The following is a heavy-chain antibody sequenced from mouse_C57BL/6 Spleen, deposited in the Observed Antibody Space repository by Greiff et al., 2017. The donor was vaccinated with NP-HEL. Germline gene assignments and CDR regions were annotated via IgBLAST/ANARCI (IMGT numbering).Heavy chain of an antibody. CDR1: GYTFTDYN. Sequence: VQLKQSGPELVKPGASVKMSCKASGYTFTDYNMHWVKQSHGKSLEWIGYINPNNGGTSYNQKFKGKATLTVNKSSSTAYMELRSLTSEDSAVYYCAREGLLRRAWFAYWGQGTLVTVSA. V-gene: IGHV1-22*01. CDR3: AREGLLRRAWFAY. D-gene: IGHD1-1*01. CDR2: INPNNGGT. J-gene: IGHJ3*01.